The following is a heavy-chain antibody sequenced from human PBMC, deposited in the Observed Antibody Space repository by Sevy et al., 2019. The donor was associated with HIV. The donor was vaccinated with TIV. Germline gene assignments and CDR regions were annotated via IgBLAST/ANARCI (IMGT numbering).Heavy chain of an antibody. CDR2: ISRASSTI. CDR3: ARDRGLLLGFAFDI. J-gene: IGHJ3*02. Sequence: GGSLRLSCAASGFTFSSYSMNRVRQAPGKGLEWVAYISRASSTIYYADSVKGRFTISRDNAKNSLYLQMNSLRDEDTAVYYCARDRGLLLGFAFDIWGQGTMVTVSS. D-gene: IGHD2-15*01. V-gene: IGHV3-48*02. CDR1: GFTFSSYS.